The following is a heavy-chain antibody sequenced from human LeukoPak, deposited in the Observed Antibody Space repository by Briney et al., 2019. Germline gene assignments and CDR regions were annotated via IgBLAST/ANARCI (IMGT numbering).Heavy chain of an antibody. CDR1: GYTFTSYD. Sequence: GASVKVSCKASGYTFTSYDINWVRQATGQGLEWMGWMNPNSGNTGYAQKFQGRVTMTRNTSISTAYMELSSLRSEDTAVYYCARGLTMVRGVSSGYWGQGTLVTVSS. J-gene: IGHJ4*02. V-gene: IGHV1-8*01. D-gene: IGHD3-10*01. CDR2: MNPNSGNT. CDR3: ARGLTMVRGVSSGY.